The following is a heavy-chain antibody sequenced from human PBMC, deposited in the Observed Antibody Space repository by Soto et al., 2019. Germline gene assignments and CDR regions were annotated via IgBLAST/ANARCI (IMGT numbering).Heavy chain of an antibody. V-gene: IGHV1-69*01. CDR1: GGTFSSYA. D-gene: IGHD2-2*02. J-gene: IGHJ6*02. Sequence: QVQLVQSGAEVKKPGSSVKVSCKASGGTFSSYAISWVRQAPGQGLEWMGGIIPIFGTANYAQKFQGRVTITADESTSTAYMELSSLRSEDTAVYYCARDEFQYQLLYGYYYYGMDVWGQGTTFTVSS. CDR2: IIPIFGTA. CDR3: ARDEFQYQLLYGYYYYGMDV.